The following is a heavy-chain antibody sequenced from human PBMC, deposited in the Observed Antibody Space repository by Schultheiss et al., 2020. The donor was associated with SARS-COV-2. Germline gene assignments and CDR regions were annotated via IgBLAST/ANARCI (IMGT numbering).Heavy chain of an antibody. V-gene: IGHV3-30*02. Sequence: GGSLRLSCAASGFTFSSYGMHWVRQAPGKGLEWVAVIWYDGSNKYYADSVKGRFTISRDNSKNTLYLQMNSLRAEDTAVYYCAKEVYYYGSGSYYNGGFDYWGQGTLVTVSS. J-gene: IGHJ4*02. D-gene: IGHD3-10*01. CDR2: IWYDGSNK. CDR1: GFTFSSYG. CDR3: AKEVYYYGSGSYYNGGFDY.